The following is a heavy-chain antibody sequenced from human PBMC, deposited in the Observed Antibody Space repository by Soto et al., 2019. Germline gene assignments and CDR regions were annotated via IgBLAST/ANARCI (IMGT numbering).Heavy chain of an antibody. J-gene: IGHJ5*02. V-gene: IGHV1-46*01. Sequence: QVQLVQSGAEVKKPGASVKVSCKASGYTFTSYYMHWVRQAPGQGLEWMGIINPSGGSTSYAQKFQGRVTMTRDTSTSTVYMELSSLRSEDTAVYYCARDRSGSLPEYNWFDPWGQGTLVTVSS. CDR3: ARDRSGSLPEYNWFDP. CDR1: GYTFTSYY. D-gene: IGHD1-26*01. CDR2: INPSGGST.